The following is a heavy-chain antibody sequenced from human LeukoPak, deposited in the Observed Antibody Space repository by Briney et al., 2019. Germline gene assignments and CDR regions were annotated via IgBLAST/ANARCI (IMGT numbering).Heavy chain of an antibody. Sequence: SETLSLTCTVSGGSISSYYWSWLRQPPGKGLEWIGEINHSGSTNYNPSLKSRVTISVDTSKNQFSLKLSSVTAADTAVYYCARGPGSGSYYGYWGQGTLVTVSS. V-gene: IGHV4-34*01. CDR1: GGSISSYY. D-gene: IGHD3-10*01. CDR3: ARGPGSGSYYGY. CDR2: INHSGST. J-gene: IGHJ4*02.